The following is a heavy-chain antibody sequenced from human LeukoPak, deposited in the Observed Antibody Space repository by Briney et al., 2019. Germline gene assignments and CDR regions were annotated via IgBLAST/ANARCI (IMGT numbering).Heavy chain of an antibody. D-gene: IGHD6-19*01. CDR2: IKQDGSEK. J-gene: IGHJ4*02. CDR3: AREDSSGWYGGTNFDY. CDR1: GFTFSSIA. V-gene: IGHV3-7*01. Sequence: GGSLRLSCAASGFTFSSIAMHWVRQAPGKGLEWVANIKQDGSEKYYVDSVKGRFTISRDNAKNSLYLQMNSLRAEDTAVYYCAREDSSGWYGGTNFDYWGQGTLVTVSS.